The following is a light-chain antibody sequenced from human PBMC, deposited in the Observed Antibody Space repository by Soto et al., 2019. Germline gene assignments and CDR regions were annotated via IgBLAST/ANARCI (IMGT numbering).Light chain of an antibody. CDR3: QQYKDWPPR. CDR1: QSVSSY. J-gene: IGKJ1*01. V-gene: IGKV3-15*01. Sequence: EMVMTQSPATLSVSPGERATLSCRASQSVSSYLAWYQQKPGQPPRLLIYVASTRAAVIPARFSGSGSGTELTITISSLQSEDFAVYYCQQYKDWPPRFGHGTKVEIK. CDR2: VAS.